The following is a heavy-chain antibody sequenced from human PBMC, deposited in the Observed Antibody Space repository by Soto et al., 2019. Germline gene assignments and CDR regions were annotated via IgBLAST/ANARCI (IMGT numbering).Heavy chain of an antibody. CDR2: ISSSSGPI. V-gene: IGHV3-48*01. D-gene: IGHD5-12*01. J-gene: IGHJ4*02. CDR1: GFTFSSYS. CDR3: ARGWLGGVASIRGDY. Sequence: EVQLVEFGGGLVQPGGSLRLSCAASGFTFSSYSMNWVRQAPGKGLEWVSYISSSSGPIYYADYVKGRFTISRDNAKNSLYLQMNSLRAEDTAVYYCARGWLGGVASIRGDYWGQGTLVTVSS.